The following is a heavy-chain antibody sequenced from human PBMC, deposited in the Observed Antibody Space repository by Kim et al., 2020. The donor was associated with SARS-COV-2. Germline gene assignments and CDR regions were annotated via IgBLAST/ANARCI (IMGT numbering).Heavy chain of an antibody. D-gene: IGHD1-1*01. J-gene: IGHJ4*02. CDR2: INHSGST. CDR1: GGSFSGYY. CDR3: ARSKSRDGYNWNGHYFDY. Sequence: SETLSLTCAVYGGSFSGYYWSWIRQPPGKGLEWIGEINHSGSTNYNPSLKSRVTISVDTSKNQFSLKLSSVTAADTAVYYCARSKSRDGYNWNGHYFDYWGRGTLVTVSS. V-gene: IGHV4-34*01.